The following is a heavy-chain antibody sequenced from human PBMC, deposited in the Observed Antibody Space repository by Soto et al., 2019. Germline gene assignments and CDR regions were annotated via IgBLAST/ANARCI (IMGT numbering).Heavy chain of an antibody. CDR2: INPNSGGT. CDR1: GYTFTGYY. J-gene: IGHJ6*02. V-gene: IGHV1-2*04. CDR3: ARVGPVVAAFYYYGLDV. Sequence: ASVKVSCKASGYTFTGYYMHWVRQAPGQGLEWMGWINPNSGGTNYAQKFQGWVTMTRDTSISTAYMELSRLRSEDTAVYYCARVGPVVAAFYYYGLDVWGQGTTVTVSS. D-gene: IGHD2-15*01.